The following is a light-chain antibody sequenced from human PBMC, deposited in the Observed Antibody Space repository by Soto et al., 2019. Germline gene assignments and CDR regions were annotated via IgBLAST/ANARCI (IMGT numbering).Light chain of an antibody. Sequence: DIQMTQSPSTLSAYVGDRVTITCRASQSISSRLAWYQQKPGKAPKFLVYDASNLESGVPSRFSGSGSGTEFTLTISSLQPDDFATYYCQQYNSYSVTFGQGAKVDI. CDR2: DAS. CDR3: QQYNSYSVT. CDR1: QSISSR. V-gene: IGKV1-5*01. J-gene: IGKJ1*01.